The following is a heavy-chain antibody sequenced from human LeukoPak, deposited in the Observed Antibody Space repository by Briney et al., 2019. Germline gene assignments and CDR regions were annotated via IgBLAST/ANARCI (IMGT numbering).Heavy chain of an antibody. Sequence: GGSPRLSCAASGFTFSSYAMSWVRQAPGKGLEWVSAISGSGGSTYYADSVKGRFTISRDNSKNTLYLQMNSLRAEDTAVYYCAKKRPPYSSGWYGAFDIWGQGTMVTVSS. J-gene: IGHJ3*02. V-gene: IGHV3-23*01. CDR3: AKKRPPYSSGWYGAFDI. CDR2: ISGSGGST. CDR1: GFTFSSYA. D-gene: IGHD6-19*01.